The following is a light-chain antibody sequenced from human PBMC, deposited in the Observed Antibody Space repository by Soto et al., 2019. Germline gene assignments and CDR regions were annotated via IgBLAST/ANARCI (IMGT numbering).Light chain of an antibody. CDR2: GSS. V-gene: IGKV3-20*01. CDR1: QTISASF. J-gene: IGKJ1*01. CDR3: QHYGTSLPWT. Sequence: EIVLTQSPGTLSLSPGERATLSCRASQTISASFLAWYQQKPGQAPRLLMYGSSSRATGIPDRFSGSGSGTDFTLTISGLESEDFAVYYCQHYGTSLPWTFCQGTRVEFK.